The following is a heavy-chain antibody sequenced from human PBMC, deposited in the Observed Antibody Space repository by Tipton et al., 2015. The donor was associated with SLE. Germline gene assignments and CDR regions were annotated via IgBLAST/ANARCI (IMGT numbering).Heavy chain of an antibody. CDR2: IYTSGST. V-gene: IGHV4-38-2*01. Sequence: TPSLTCAVSGYSISSGYYWGWIRQPPRKGLEWIGYIYTSGSTYYNPSLKSRVTISVDTSKNQFSLKLTSVTAADTAVYYCARNPITMVRGVIPGAFDIWGQGTMVTVSS. CDR1: GYSISSGYY. D-gene: IGHD3-10*01. CDR3: ARNPITMVRGVIPGAFDI. J-gene: IGHJ3*02.